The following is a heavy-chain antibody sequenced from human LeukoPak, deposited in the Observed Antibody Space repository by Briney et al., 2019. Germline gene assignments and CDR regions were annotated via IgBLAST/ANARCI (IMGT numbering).Heavy chain of an antibody. CDR2: IYHSGST. J-gene: IGHJ6*02. D-gene: IGHD3-10*01. CDR3: ARGVWFGELFDYYYYYGMDV. Sequence: SETLSLTCAVSGGSISSGGYSWSWIRQPPGRGLEWIGYIYHSGSTYYNPSLKSRVTISVDRSKNQFSLKLSSVTAADTAVYYCARGVWFGELFDYYYYYGMDVWGQGTTVTVSS. V-gene: IGHV4-30-2*01. CDR1: GGSISSGGYS.